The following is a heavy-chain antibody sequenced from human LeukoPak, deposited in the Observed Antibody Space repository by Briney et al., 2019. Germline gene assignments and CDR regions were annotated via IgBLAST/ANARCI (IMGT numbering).Heavy chain of an antibody. CDR3: ARASGCSTTSCLHHFDY. Sequence: GGSLRLSCAASGFTFTSYAMHWVRQAPGKGLEWVAVISYDGFSNYYADSVKGRFTISRDNSKNTLYLQMNSLRTEDTAVYYCARASGCSTTSCLHHFDYWGQGTLVTVSS. CDR2: ISYDGFSN. V-gene: IGHV3-30-3*01. CDR1: GFTFTSYA. D-gene: IGHD2-2*01. J-gene: IGHJ4*02.